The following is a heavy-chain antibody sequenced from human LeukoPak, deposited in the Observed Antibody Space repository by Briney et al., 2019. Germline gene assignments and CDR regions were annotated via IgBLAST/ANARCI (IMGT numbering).Heavy chain of an antibody. J-gene: IGHJ4*02. V-gene: IGHV4-59*01. D-gene: IGHD3-22*01. CDR2: IYYSGST. Sequence: TSETLSLTCTVSGDSISSYHWSWIRQPPGKGLEWIGYIYYSGSTNYNPALKSRVTISEDTSKNQISLKLSSVTAADTAVYYCARVRGYYDSSGYDYWGQGTLVTVSS. CDR3: ARVRGYYDSSGYDY. CDR1: GDSISSYH.